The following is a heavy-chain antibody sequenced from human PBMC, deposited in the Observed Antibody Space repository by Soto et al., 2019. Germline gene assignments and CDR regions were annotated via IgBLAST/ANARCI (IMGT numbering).Heavy chain of an antibody. J-gene: IGHJ5*02. CDR3: ATDRAYYDSSGYPPGFDP. D-gene: IGHD3-22*01. CDR1: GYTLTELS. V-gene: IGHV1-24*01. CDR2: FDPEDGET. Sequence: ASVKVSCKVSGYTLTELSMHWVRQAPGKGLEWMGGFDPEDGETIYAQKFQGRVTMTEDTSTDTAYMELSSLRSEDAAVYYCATDRAYYDSSGYPPGFDPWGQGTLVTVSS.